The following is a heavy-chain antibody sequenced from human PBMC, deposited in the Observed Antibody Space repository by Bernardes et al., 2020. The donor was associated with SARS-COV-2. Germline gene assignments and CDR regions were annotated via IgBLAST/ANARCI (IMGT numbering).Heavy chain of an antibody. Sequence: RGSLRLYSAASGLTFSSYNMNWVSQAPGKGLEWVSSISDSSSYIYYADSVKGRFTISRDNAKNSLNLQMNSLRAEDTAVYYCAREPYGDSSFDYWGQGTLVTVSS. CDR2: ISDSSSYI. CDR3: AREPYGDSSFDY. J-gene: IGHJ4*02. D-gene: IGHD4-17*01. CDR1: GLTFSSYN. V-gene: IGHV3-21*01.